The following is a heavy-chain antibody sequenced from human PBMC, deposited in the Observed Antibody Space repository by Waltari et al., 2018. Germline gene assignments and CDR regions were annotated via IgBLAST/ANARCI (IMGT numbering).Heavy chain of an antibody. J-gene: IGHJ3*02. Sequence: QVQLQESGPGLVTPSETLSLTCTVSGGSISSYYWSWIRQPPGKGLEWIGYIYYSGSTNYNPSLKSRVTISVDTSKNQFSLKLSSVTAADTAVYYCARELYGSGSYYTAHDAFDIWGQGTMVTVSS. CDR2: IYYSGST. V-gene: IGHV4-59*01. CDR1: GGSISSYY. D-gene: IGHD3-10*01. CDR3: ARELYGSGSYYTAHDAFDI.